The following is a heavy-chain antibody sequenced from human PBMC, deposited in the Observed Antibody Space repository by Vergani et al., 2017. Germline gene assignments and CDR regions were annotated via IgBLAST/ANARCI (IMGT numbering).Heavy chain of an antibody. J-gene: IGHJ5*02. D-gene: IGHD3-22*01. CDR1: GFIFSHYW. V-gene: IGHV3-7*01. Sequence: EVQLVESGGGLVQPGGSLSLSCAASGFIFSHYWMSWVRQAPGKGLEWVANIDQDGSEKYYVDSVKGRFTISRDNAKNSLYLQMNSLRAEDTALYYCARINYYGSSGYSLTRWHNWFDPWGQGTLITFSS. CDR3: ARINYYGSSGYSLTRWHNWFDP. CDR2: IDQDGSEK.